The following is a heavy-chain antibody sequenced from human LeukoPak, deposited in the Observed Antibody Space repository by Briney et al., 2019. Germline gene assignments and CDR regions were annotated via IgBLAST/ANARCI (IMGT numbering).Heavy chain of an antibody. CDR1: GGTFSSYA. Sequence: SVKVSCKASGGTFSSYAISWVRQAPGQGLEWMGGIIPIFGTASYAQKFQGRVTITADESTSTAYMELSSLRSEDTAVYYCARRAVAGTSFDYWGQGTLVTVSS. V-gene: IGHV1-69*13. CDR2: IIPIFGTA. CDR3: ARRAVAGTSFDY. D-gene: IGHD6-19*01. J-gene: IGHJ4*02.